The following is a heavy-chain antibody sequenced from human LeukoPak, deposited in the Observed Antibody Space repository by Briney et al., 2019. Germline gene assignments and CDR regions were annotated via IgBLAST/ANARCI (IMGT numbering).Heavy chain of an antibody. D-gene: IGHD3-10*01. CDR1: GFTFSSYG. V-gene: IGHV3-33*06. Sequence: GGSLRLSCAASGFTFSSYGMHWVRQAPGKGLEWVAVIWYDGSNKYYADSVKGPFTISRDNSKNTLYLQMNSLRADDTAVYYCAKDRTPNYYGSGTYPEHFDYWGQGTLVTVSS. CDR2: IWYDGSNK. J-gene: IGHJ4*02. CDR3: AKDRTPNYYGSGTYPEHFDY.